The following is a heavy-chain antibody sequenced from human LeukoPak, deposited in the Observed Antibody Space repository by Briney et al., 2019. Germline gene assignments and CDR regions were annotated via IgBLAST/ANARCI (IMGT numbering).Heavy chain of an antibody. CDR2: ISAYNGNT. J-gene: IGHJ4*02. V-gene: IGHV1-18*01. CDR3: ARAIRDRFAVTRYYFDY. CDR1: GYTFTSYG. D-gene: IGHD4-17*01. Sequence: GASVKVSCKASGYTFTSYGISWVRQAPGQGLEWMGWISAYNGNTNYAQKLQGRVTMTRNTSISTAYMELSSLRSEDTAVYYCARAIRDRFAVTRYYFDYWGQGTLVTVSS.